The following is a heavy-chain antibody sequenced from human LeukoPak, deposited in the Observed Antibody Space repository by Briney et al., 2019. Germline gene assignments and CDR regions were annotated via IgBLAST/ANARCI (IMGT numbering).Heavy chain of an antibody. CDR3: ARFPGVRYFDWPLLGAFDI. CDR2: INHSGST. CDR1: GGSFSGYY. Sequence: SETLSLTCAVYGGSFSGYYWSWIRQPPGKGLEWIGEINHSGSTNYNPSLKSRVTISVDTSKNQFSLKLSSVTAADTAVYYCARFPGVRYFDWPLLGAFDIWGQGTMVTVSS. J-gene: IGHJ3*02. D-gene: IGHD3-9*01. V-gene: IGHV4-34*01.